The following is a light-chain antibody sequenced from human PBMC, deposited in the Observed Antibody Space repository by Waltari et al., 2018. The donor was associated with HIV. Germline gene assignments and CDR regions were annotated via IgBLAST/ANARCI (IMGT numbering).Light chain of an antibody. J-gene: IGLJ2*01. CDR2: DVS. Sequence: QSALTQPASVSGSPGQSITISCTGTSSDVGGSNYVSWYQQHPGKAPKLMSYDVSKRPSGVSNRFSGSKSGNTASLTISGLQAEDEADYYCCSYAGSSTVVFGGGTKLTVL. CDR3: CSYAGSSTVV. V-gene: IGLV2-23*02. CDR1: SSDVGGSNY.